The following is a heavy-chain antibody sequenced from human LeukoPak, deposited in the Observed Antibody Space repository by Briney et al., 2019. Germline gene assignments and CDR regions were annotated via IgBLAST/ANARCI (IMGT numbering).Heavy chain of an antibody. J-gene: IGHJ6*02. CDR3: AREERRPELPAAPPGYYYGMDV. CDR1: GFTFSNYW. CDR2: IKEDGSGK. D-gene: IGHD2-2*01. Sequence: GGSLRLSCAASGFTFSNYWMTWVRQAPGKGLEWVANIKEDGSGKYYVDSVKGRFTISRDNAKNSLYLQMNSLRAEDTAVYYCAREERRPELPAAPPGYYYGMDVWGQGTTVTVSS. V-gene: IGHV3-7*01.